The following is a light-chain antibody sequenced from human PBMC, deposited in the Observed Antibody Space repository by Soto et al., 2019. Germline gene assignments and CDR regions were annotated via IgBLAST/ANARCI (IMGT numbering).Light chain of an antibody. J-gene: IGKJ3*01. CDR3: QQRET. Sequence: EIVLTQSPGTLSLSPGEGATLSCRASQSVSSSYLAWYQQKPGQAPRLLIYGASSRATGIPDRFSGSGSGTDFTLTISRLEPEDFAVYYCQQRETFGPGTKVDIK. CDR2: GAS. V-gene: IGKV3-20*01. CDR1: QSVSSSY.